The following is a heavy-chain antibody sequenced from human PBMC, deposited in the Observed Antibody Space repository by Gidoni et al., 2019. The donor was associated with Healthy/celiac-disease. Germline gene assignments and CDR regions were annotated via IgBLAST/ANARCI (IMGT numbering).Heavy chain of an antibody. CDR2: IIPIFGTA. V-gene: IGHV1-69*01. CDR3: AREGVIDGQGMIYNDAFDI. CDR1: GGTFSSYA. D-gene: IGHD2-21*01. J-gene: IGHJ3*02. Sequence: QVQLVQSGAEVKKPGSSVKVSCKASGGTFSSYAISWVRQAPGQGLEWMGGIIPIFGTANYAQKFQGRVTITADESTSTAYMELSSLRSEDTAVYYCAREGVIDGQGMIYNDAFDIWGQGTMVTVSS.